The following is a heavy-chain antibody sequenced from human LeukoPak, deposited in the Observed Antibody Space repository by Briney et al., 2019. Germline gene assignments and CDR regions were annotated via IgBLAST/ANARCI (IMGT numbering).Heavy chain of an antibody. CDR3: ARGAKWAYYFDY. V-gene: IGHV3-74*01. Sequence: GGSLRLSCAASAFTFNTYWMHWVRQVPGRGLEWVSRINGDESSTNYADSVKGRFTISRDNAKDTLYLHMNSLTAEDTAVYYCARGAKWAYYFDYWGQGTLVTVSS. J-gene: IGHJ4*02. CDR1: AFTFNTYW. D-gene: IGHD1-26*01. CDR2: INGDESST.